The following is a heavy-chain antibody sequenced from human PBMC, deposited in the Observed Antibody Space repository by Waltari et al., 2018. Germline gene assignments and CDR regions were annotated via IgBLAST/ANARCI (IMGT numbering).Heavy chain of an antibody. J-gene: IGHJ4*02. CDR3: ASVIALAGARPAY. CDR1: GFTIDDSA. D-gene: IGHD6-19*01. Sequence: EVQLVESGGDFVQPGRSLRLSCVASGFTIDDSAMHCVRQVPGKGLEWVSGISWNSVRTAYADSVKGRFTISRDNAKNSLFLEMNSLRVEDTAFYYCASVIALAGARPAYWGQGTLVTVSS. CDR2: ISWNSVRT. V-gene: IGHV3-9*01.